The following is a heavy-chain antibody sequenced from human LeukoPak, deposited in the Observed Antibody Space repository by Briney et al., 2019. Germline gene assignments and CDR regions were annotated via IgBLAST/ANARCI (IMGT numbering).Heavy chain of an antibody. V-gene: IGHV3-23*01. D-gene: IGHD6-13*01. J-gene: IGHJ6*03. Sequence: GGSLRLSCAASGFTFSSYAMSWVRQAPGKGLERVSAISGSGGSTYYADSVKGRFTISRDNSKNTLYLQMNSLRAEDTAVYYCAKVRYSSSWGIRYYYYMDVWGKGTTVTVSS. CDR2: ISGSGGST. CDR1: GFTFSSYA. CDR3: AKVRYSSSWGIRYYYYMDV.